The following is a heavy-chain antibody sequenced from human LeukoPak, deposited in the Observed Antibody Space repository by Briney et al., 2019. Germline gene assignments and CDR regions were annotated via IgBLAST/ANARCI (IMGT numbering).Heavy chain of an antibody. Sequence: PSETLSLTCTVSGYSISSGYYWGWIRQPPGKGLEWIGSIYHSGSTYYNPSLKSRVTISVDTSKNQFSLKLSSVTAADTAVYYCARVDITTPADIWGQGTMVTVSS. CDR1: GYSISSGYY. D-gene: IGHD3-22*01. CDR3: ARVDITTPADI. J-gene: IGHJ3*02. V-gene: IGHV4-38-2*02. CDR2: IYHSGST.